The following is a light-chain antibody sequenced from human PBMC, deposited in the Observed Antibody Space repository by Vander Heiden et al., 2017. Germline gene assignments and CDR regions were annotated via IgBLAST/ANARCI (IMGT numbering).Light chain of an antibody. CDR3: SSDTNTRTWV. Sequence: QSALTQPASVSGSPGPSITLPCTGTSSDVGGYNYVSWYQQHPGKAPKLMIYDVSKRPSGVANRFSGSKSGNTASLTISGRKAEDEADYHCSSDTNTRTWVFGGGTKLTVL. J-gene: IGLJ3*02. V-gene: IGLV2-14*01. CDR1: SSDVGGYNY. CDR2: DVS.